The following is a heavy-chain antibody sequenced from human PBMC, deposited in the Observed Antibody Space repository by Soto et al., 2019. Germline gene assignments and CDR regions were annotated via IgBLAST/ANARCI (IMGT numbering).Heavy chain of an antibody. CDR2: IYWDGGE. CDR3: VHSRCGGDCLQSYSSHYYYGMDV. D-gene: IGHD2-21*02. CDR1: GFSLSTTGVG. Sequence: SGPTLVNPTQTLTLTCTFSGFSLSTTGVGVGWIRQPPGKALEWLALIYWDGGERYSPYLKSRLTITEDTSKSQVVLTMTNMDPVDAATYYCVHSRCGGDCLQSYSSHYYYGMDVWGQGTTVTVSS. V-gene: IGHV2-5*02. J-gene: IGHJ6*02.